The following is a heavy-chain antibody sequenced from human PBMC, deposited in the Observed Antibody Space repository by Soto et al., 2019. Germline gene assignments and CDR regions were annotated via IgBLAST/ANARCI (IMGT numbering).Heavy chain of an antibody. V-gene: IGHV3-23*01. J-gene: IGHJ4*02. CDR2: FTTSGVAT. CDR3: AKDMYYYGSGTFDY. Sequence: GGSLRLSCAASGFTFSNYAMSWVRQAPGKGLEWVSGFTTSGVATYYADSVKGRFTISRDNSKNTLYLQMNSLRAEDTAAYYCAKDMYYYGSGTFDYWGQGTLVTVSS. CDR1: GFTFSNYA. D-gene: IGHD3-10*01.